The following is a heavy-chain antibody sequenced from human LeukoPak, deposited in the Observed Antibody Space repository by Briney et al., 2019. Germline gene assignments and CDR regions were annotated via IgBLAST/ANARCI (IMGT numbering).Heavy chain of an antibody. CDR1: GGSISSSSYY. V-gene: IGHV4-39*07. D-gene: IGHD3-10*01. Sequence: SETLSLTCTVSGGSISSSSYYWGWIRQPPGKGLEWIGSIYYSGSTYYNPSLESRVTISVDTSKNQFSLKLRSVTAADTAVYYCATVAVIRGVTYFDYWGQGTLVTVSS. CDR3: ATVAVIRGVTYFDY. J-gene: IGHJ4*02. CDR2: IYYSGST.